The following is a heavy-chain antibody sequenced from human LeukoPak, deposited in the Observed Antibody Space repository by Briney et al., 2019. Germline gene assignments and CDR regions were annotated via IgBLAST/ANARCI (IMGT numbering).Heavy chain of an antibody. Sequence: SETLSLTCAVYGGSFSGYYWSWIRQPPGKGLEWIGEINHSGSTNYNPSLKSRVTISVDTSKNQFSLKLSSVTAADTAVYYCARAGGYGDYVGWFDPWGQGTLVTVSS. CDR1: GGSFSGYY. J-gene: IGHJ5*02. CDR3: ARAGGYGDYVGWFDP. D-gene: IGHD4-17*01. V-gene: IGHV4-34*01. CDR2: INHSGST.